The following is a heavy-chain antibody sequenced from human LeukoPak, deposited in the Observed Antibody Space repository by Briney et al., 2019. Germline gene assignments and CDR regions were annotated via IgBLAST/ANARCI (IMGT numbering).Heavy chain of an antibody. D-gene: IGHD2-15*01. V-gene: IGHV1-69*04. Sequence: ASVKVSCMASGGTFSSYAISWVRQAPGQGLEWMGRIIPIFGIANYAQKFQGRVTITADKSTSTAYMELSSLRSEDTAVYYCARDRTYCSGGSCYPYYYYGMDVWGQGTTVTVSS. J-gene: IGHJ6*02. CDR3: ARDRTYCSGGSCYPYYYYGMDV. CDR1: GGTFSSYA. CDR2: IIPIFGIA.